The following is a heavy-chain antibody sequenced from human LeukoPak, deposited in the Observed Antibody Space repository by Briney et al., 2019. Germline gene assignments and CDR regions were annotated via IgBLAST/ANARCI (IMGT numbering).Heavy chain of an antibody. CDR2: VSSGGNT. CDR1: GFNINNH. Sequence: GGSLRLSCAASGFNINNHLTWVRQAPGKGLEWVSFVSSGGNTDYADSVKGRFIVSRDVSKNTLSLQMNNLRVEDTAVYYCVGGPYCSGGSCYSYNWFDPWGQGTLVIVSS. J-gene: IGHJ5*02. D-gene: IGHD2-15*01. CDR3: VGGPYCSGGSCYSYNWFDP. V-gene: IGHV3-66*01.